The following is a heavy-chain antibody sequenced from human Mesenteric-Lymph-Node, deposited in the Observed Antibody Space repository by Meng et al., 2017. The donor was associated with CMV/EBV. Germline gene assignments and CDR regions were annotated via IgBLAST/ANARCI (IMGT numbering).Heavy chain of an antibody. CDR2: ISYDGSNK. CDR3: ARGPGGGDFWSGSYYYYYGMDV. Sequence: GESLKISCAASGFTFSSYAMHWVRQAPGKGLEWVAVISYDGSNKYYADSVKGRFTISRDNSKNTLYLQMNSLRAEDTAVYYCARGPGGGDFWSGSYYYYYGMDVWGQGTTVTVSS. CDR1: GFTFSSYA. J-gene: IGHJ6*02. V-gene: IGHV3-30*04. D-gene: IGHD3-3*01.